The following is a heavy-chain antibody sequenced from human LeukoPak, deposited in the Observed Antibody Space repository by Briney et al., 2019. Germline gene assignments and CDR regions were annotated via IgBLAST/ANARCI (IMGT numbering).Heavy chain of an antibody. V-gene: IGHV4-4*07. J-gene: IGHJ4*02. Sequence: SETLSLTCTVSGGSISSYYWSWIRQPAGKGLEWIGRIYISGSGSTNYNPSLKSRVTMSVDTSKNQFSLKLSSVTAEDTAVYYCAKSGYNRFDYWGQGTRVTVSS. D-gene: IGHD5-24*01. CDR3: AKSGYNRFDY. CDR1: GGSISSYY. CDR2: IYISGSGST.